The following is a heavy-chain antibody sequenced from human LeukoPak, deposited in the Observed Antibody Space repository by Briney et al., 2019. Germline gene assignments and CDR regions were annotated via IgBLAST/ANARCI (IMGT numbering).Heavy chain of an antibody. CDR2: ISSNGGST. V-gene: IGHV3-64*04. J-gene: IGHJ4*02. CDR3: AKDSATVGGPDFGE. Sequence: QPGGSLRLSCSASGFTFRIYAMHWVRQAPGKGLEYVSAISSNGGSTYYADSVKGRFTISRDNSRNTLSLQMNSLRAEDTAIYYCAKDSATVGGPDFGEWGQGTLVTVSS. D-gene: IGHD2/OR15-2a*01. CDR1: GFTFRIYA.